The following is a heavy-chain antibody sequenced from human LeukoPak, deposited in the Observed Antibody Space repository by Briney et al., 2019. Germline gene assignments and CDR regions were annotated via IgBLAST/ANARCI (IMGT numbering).Heavy chain of an antibody. Sequence: ASVKVSCKASGYTLTDSYMHWVRQAPGQGLEWLAWINPNSGDTNYAQKFQGRVTVTRDTSISTDYMELSGLTSDDTAVYYCATEEQYRNYFDHWGQGTLVTVSA. D-gene: IGHD5-18*01. J-gene: IGHJ4*02. V-gene: IGHV1-2*02. CDR2: INPNSGDT. CDR1: GYTLTDSY. CDR3: ATEEQYRNYFDH.